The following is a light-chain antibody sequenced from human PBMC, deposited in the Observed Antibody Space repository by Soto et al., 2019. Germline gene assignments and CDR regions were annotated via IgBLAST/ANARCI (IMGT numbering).Light chain of an antibody. CDR3: QQINTYPIT. CDR2: AAS. J-gene: IGKJ5*01. V-gene: IGKV1-9*01. Sequence: DIQLTQSPSFLSASVGGRVTITCRASQGLSNYLAWYQQKPGKVPKLLIYAASTLQSGVPSRFSGSGFGTEFTLTISSLQSEDFATYYCQQINTYPITFGQGTRLEIK. CDR1: QGLSNY.